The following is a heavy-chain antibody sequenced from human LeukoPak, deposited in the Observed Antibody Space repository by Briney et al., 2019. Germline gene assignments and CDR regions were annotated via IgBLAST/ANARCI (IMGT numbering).Heavy chain of an antibody. J-gene: IGHJ4*02. CDR2: VRSKAYGGTT. CDR3: TRAVYDFWSGYYRD. D-gene: IGHD3-3*01. CDR1: GFTFGDYA. V-gene: IGHV3-49*04. Sequence: GRSLRLSCTASGFTFGDYAMSWVRQAPGKGLEWVGFVRSKAYGGTTEYAASVKGRFTISRDDSKSIAYLQMNSLKTEDTAVYYCTRAVYDFWSGYYRDWGQGTLVTVSS.